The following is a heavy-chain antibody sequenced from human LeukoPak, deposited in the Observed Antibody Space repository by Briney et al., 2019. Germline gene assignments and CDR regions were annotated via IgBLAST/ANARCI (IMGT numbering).Heavy chain of an antibody. CDR1: GFTFRSYS. CDR3: AREFVLRYFEGYMDV. CDR2: ISSGSGTI. J-gene: IGHJ6*03. D-gene: IGHD3-9*01. Sequence: PGGSLRLSCAVSGFTFRSYSMNWVRQAPGKGLEWVSYISSGSGTIYYADSVRGRFTISRDNAKNSLYLQMNSLRAGDTAVYYCAREFVLRYFEGYMDVWGKGTTVTVSS. V-gene: IGHV3-48*01.